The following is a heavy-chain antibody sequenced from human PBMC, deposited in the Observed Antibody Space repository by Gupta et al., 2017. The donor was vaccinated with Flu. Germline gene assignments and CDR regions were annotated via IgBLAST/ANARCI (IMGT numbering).Heavy chain of an antibody. V-gene: IGHV1-69*06. CDR1: GGTFTTSA. D-gene: IGHD5-12*01. CDR3: ASAEKVDLVSTYYFAMDA. CDR2: LIPIYGTT. Sequence: QVQLVQSGAEVRKPGSSVKVSCTASGGTFTTSAIRWVRQAPGQGLEWMGGLIPIYGTTNYAQKFQGRVTITEDKSSSKVYMELNSLRSEDTAVYYCASAEKVDLVSTYYFAMDAWGQGTTVIVSS. J-gene: IGHJ6*02.